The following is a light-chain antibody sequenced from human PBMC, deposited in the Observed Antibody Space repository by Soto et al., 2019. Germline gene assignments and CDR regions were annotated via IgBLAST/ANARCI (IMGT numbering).Light chain of an antibody. CDR1: QNVYNN. V-gene: IGKV3-15*01. CDR3: QQCRNWPLT. Sequence: EIVMTQSPATLSVSPGEGATLSCKASQNVYNNLAWYQQRPGQPPRLLIYNASTRATGISARCSGSGYGTEFTLTVSGLQSEDFAVYFCQQCRNWPLTFGGGTKVEIK. J-gene: IGKJ4*01. CDR2: NAS.